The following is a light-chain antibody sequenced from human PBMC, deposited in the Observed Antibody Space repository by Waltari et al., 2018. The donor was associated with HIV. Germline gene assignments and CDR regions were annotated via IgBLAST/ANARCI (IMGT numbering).Light chain of an antibody. Sequence: SYELTQPLSVSVALGQTARITCGGNNIGSKNVHWYQQKPGQAPVLGISRDSNRPSGIPERFSGSNSGNTATLTISRAQAGDEADYYCQVWDSLFVFGTGTKVTVL. CDR1: NIGSKN. CDR2: RDS. J-gene: IGLJ1*01. V-gene: IGLV3-9*01. CDR3: QVWDSLFV.